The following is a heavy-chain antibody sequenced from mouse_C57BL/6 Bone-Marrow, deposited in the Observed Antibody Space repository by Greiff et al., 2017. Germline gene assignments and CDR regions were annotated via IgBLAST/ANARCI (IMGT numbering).Heavy chain of an antibody. CDR1: GYAFSSYW. V-gene: IGHV1-80*01. CDR3: ARGAY. J-gene: IGHJ3*01. Sequence: QVQLKQSGAELVKPGASVKISCKASGYAFSSYWMNWVKQRPGKGLEWLGQIFPGDGDTNYNGKFKGKSRLTADKSSSTAYMQLRSLTSDDSAVYVCARGAYWGQGTLVTVSA. CDR2: IFPGDGDT.